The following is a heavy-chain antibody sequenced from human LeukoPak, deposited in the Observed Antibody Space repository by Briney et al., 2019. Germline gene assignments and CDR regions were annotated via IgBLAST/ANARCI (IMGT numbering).Heavy chain of an antibody. CDR3: AKDYDILTGYWSNWFDP. D-gene: IGHD3-9*01. J-gene: IGHJ5*02. CDR1: GFTFSSYG. CDR2: IRYDGSNK. Sequence: GGSLRLSCAASGFTFSSYGMHWVRQAPGKGLEWVAFIRYDGSNKYYADSVKGRFTISRDNSKNTLYLQMNSLRAEDTAVYYCAKDYDILTGYWSNWFDPWGQGTLVTVSS. V-gene: IGHV3-30*02.